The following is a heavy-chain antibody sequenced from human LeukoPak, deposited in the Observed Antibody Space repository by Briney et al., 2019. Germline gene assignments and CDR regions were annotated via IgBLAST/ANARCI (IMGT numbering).Heavy chain of an antibody. CDR3: ARTGYSGYDPTGQNWFDP. CDR2: INPNSGGT. V-gene: IGHV1-2*02. D-gene: IGHD5-12*01. Sequence: ASVKVSCKASGYTFTGYYMYWVRQAPGQGLEWMGWINPNSGGTNYAQKFQGRVTMTRDTSISTAYMELSRLRSDDTAVYYCARTGYSGYDPTGQNWFDPWGQGTLVTVSS. CDR1: GYTFTGYY. J-gene: IGHJ5*02.